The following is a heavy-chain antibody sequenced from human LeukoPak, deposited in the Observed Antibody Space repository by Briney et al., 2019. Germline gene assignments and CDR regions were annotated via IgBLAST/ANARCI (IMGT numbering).Heavy chain of an antibody. D-gene: IGHD6-25*01. CDR3: ARDTDGYRSYYYYGMDV. Sequence: SQTLSLTCTVSGGSISSGGYHWSWIRQHPGKGLEWIGYIYYSGSTYYNPSLKSRVTISVDTSKNQFSLKLSSVTAADTAVYYCARDTDGYRSYYYYGMDVWGQGTTVTVSS. CDR2: IYYSGST. V-gene: IGHV4-31*03. J-gene: IGHJ6*02. CDR1: GGSISSGGYH.